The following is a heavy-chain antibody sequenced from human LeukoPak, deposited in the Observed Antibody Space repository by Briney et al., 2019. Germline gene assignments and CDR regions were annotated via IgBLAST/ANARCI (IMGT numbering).Heavy chain of an antibody. J-gene: IGHJ6*03. D-gene: IGHD3-22*01. CDR1: GFTFSSYG. CDR2: IRYDGSNK. CDR3: ARDRDYYDSSGYDLFDSFMDV. Sequence: PGGSLRLSCAASGFTFSSYGMHWVRQAPGKGLEWVAFIRYDGSNKYYADSVQGRFTISRDNSKNTLYLQMNSLRAEDTAVYYCARDRDYYDSSGYDLFDSFMDVWGKGTTVTVSS. V-gene: IGHV3-30*02.